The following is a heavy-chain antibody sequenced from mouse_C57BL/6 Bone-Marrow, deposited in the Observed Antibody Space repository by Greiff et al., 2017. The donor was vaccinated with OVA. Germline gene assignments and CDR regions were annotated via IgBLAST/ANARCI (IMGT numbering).Heavy chain of an antibody. V-gene: IGHV1-19*01. CDR3: ARRSDYGSSYWFAY. Sequence: VHVKQSGPVLVKPGASVKMSCKASGYTFTDYYMNWVKQSHGKSLEWIGVINPYNGGTSYNQKFKGKATLTVDKSSSTAYMELNSLTSEDSAVYYCARRSDYGSSYWFAYWGQGTLVTVSA. CDR2: INPYNGGT. CDR1: GYTFTDYY. D-gene: IGHD1-1*01. J-gene: IGHJ3*01.